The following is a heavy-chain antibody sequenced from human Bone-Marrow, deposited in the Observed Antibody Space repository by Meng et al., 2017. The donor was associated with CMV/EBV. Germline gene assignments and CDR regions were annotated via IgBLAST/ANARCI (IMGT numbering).Heavy chain of an antibody. J-gene: IGHJ4*02. V-gene: IGHV5-51*01. CDR2: IYPGDSDT. CDR1: GYSFTSYW. Sequence: CKGSGYSFTSYWIGWVRQMPGKGLEWMGIIYPGDSDTRYSPSFQGQVTISADKSISTAYLQWSSLKASDTAMYYCARHFSGWYFYFDYWGQGTLVTVSS. D-gene: IGHD6-19*01. CDR3: ARHFSGWYFYFDY.